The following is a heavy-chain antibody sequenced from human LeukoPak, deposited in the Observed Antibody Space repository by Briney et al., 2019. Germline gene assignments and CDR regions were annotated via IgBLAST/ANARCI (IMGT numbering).Heavy chain of an antibody. CDR2: FDPEDGET. CDR3: ARGIPGTYYYYMDV. V-gene: IGHV1-24*01. D-gene: IGHD3-10*01. J-gene: IGHJ6*03. Sequence: ASVKVSCKVSGYTLTELSMHWVRQAPGKGLEWMGGFDPEDGETIYAQKFQGRVTMTRNTSISTAYMELSSLRSEDTAVYYCARGIPGTYYYYMDVWGKGTTVTVSS. CDR1: GYTLTELS.